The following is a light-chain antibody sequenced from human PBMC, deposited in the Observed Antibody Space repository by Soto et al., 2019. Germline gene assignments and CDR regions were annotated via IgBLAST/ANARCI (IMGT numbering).Light chain of an antibody. Sequence: VRRQTEATRSVYGGGVATLSCRASQSVSSNLAWYQQKPGQAPRLLIYGASTRATGIPARFSGSGSGTEFTLTISSLQSEDFAVYYCQQYNYSALNCGQGTRLEIK. CDR2: GAS. V-gene: IGKV3-15*01. J-gene: IGKJ5*01. CDR3: QQYNYSALN. CDR1: QSVSSN.